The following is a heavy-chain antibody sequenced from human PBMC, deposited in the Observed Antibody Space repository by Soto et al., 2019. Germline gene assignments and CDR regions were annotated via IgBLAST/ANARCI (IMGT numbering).Heavy chain of an antibody. J-gene: IGHJ4*02. CDR2: ISYDGSNK. Sequence: GGSLRLSCAASGFTFSSYAMHWVRQAPGKGLEWVAVISYDGSNKYYADSVKGRFTISRDNSKNTLYLQMNSLRAEDTAVYYCARSTVGSSWWSFDYWGQGTLVTVSS. CDR1: GFTFSSYA. CDR3: ARSTVGSSWWSFDY. V-gene: IGHV3-30-3*01. D-gene: IGHD6-13*01.